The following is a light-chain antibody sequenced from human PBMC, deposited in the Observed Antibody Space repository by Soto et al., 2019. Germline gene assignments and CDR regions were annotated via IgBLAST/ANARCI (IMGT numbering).Light chain of an antibody. CDR3: SSYTSSSTYVI. V-gene: IGLV2-14*01. Sequence: QSALTQPASVSGSPGQSITISCTGTSSDVGGYNYVSWYQQHPGKAPKLIIYDVNNRPSGVSNRFSGSKSGNTASLTISGLLAEDEAEYYCSSYTSSSTYVIFGGGTKVTVL. CDR2: DVN. CDR1: SSDVGGYNY. J-gene: IGLJ2*01.